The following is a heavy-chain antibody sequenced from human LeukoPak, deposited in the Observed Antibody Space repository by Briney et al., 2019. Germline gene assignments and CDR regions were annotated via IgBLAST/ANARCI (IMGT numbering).Heavy chain of an antibody. CDR1: GFTFSSYG. J-gene: IGHJ3*02. Sequence: GGSLRLSCAASGFTFSSYGMHWVRQAPGKGLEWAAFIRYDGSNKYYADSVKGRFTISRDNSKNTLYLQMNSLRAEDTAVYYCAKDDGYVELDAFDIWGQGTMVTVSS. CDR3: AKDDGYVELDAFDI. D-gene: IGHD5-12*01. CDR2: IRYDGSNK. V-gene: IGHV3-30*02.